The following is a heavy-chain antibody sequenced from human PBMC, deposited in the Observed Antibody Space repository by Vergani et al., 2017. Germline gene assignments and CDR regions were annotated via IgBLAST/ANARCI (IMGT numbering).Heavy chain of an antibody. CDR2: INPSGGHT. J-gene: IGHJ4*02. V-gene: IGHV1-46*03. CDR3: ARGDYCILTGYRY. CDR1: GYTFSNYY. Sequence: QVQVVQSGAEVKKSGASVKVSCKTSGYTFSNYYMHWVRQAPGQGLEWMGIINPSGGHTNYAQKFQGRVTMTRDTSTSTVYMELGSLRSEDTAIYYCARGDYCILTGYRYWGQGTLVTVSA. D-gene: IGHD3-9*01.